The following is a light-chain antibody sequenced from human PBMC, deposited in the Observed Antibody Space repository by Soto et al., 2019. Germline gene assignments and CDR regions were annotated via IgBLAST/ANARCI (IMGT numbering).Light chain of an antibody. CDR2: DAS. J-gene: IGKJ2*01. CDR3: QQRSNWPYT. CDR1: QSVSRY. Sequence: EIVLIQSPATLSLSPGERATLSCRSSQSVSRYLAWYQQKPGQAPRLLIYDASNRATGIPARFSGSGSGTDFTLTISSLEPEDFAVYYCQQRSNWPYTFGQGTKLEIK. V-gene: IGKV3-11*01.